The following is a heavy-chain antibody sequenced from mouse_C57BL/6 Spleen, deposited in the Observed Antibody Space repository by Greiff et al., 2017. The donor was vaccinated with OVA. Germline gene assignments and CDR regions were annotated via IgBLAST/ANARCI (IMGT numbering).Heavy chain of an antibody. V-gene: IGHV3-6*01. CDR2: ISYDGSN. Sequence: EVKLQESGPGLVKPSQSLSLTCSVTGYSITSGYYWNWIRQFPGNKLEWMGYISYDGSNNYNPSLKNRISITRDTSKNQFFLKLNSVTTEDTATYYCAREEFSWYFDVWGTGTTVTVSS. J-gene: IGHJ1*03. CDR3: AREEFSWYFDV. CDR1: GYSITSGYY.